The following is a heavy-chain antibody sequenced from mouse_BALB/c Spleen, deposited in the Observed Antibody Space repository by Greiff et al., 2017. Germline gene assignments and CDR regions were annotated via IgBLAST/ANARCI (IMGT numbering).Heavy chain of an antibody. CDR3: ARVGGGWESPRITRGLTY. V-gene: IGHV1S127*01. J-gene: IGHJ2*01. CDR1: GYTFTSYW. Sequence: QVQLQQSGPELVRPGASVKMSCKASGYTFTSYWMHWVKQRPGQGLEWIGMIDPSNSETRLNQKFKDKATLNVDKSSNTAYMQLSSLTSEDSAVYYGARVGGGWESPRITRGLTYGGQGTTLTVSS. CDR2: IDPSNSET. D-gene: IGHD2-4*01.